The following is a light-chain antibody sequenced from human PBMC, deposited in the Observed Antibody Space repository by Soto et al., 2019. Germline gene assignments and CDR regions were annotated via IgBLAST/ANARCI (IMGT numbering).Light chain of an antibody. CDR2: GAS. J-gene: IGKJ5*01. CDR3: QASDKWHL. CDR1: PGIGIN. V-gene: IGKV3-15*01. Sequence: IVLTQSQGTLSLSPGEGATLSCRASPGIGINLAWYQQQPGQAPRVVIYGASTRATGIPARFSGSGSGTEFTLTISSLQSEDLAVYFCQASDKWHLFGQGTRLEIK.